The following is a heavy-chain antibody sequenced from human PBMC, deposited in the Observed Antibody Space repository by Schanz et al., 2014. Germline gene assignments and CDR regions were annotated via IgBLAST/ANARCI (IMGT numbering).Heavy chain of an antibody. CDR3: ARSYSSGWYPYYYGMDV. D-gene: IGHD6-19*01. J-gene: IGHJ6*02. Sequence: VQLVESGGGLVKPGGSLRLSCAASGFTVSNNYMSWVRQAPGKGLECVSIIYSDGSTYYVDSVKGRFIISRDNSKNTVYLQMNSLRAEDTAVYYCARSYSSGWYPYYYGMDVWGQGTTVTVSS. CDR1: GFTVSNNY. V-gene: IGHV3-66*01. CDR2: IYSDGST.